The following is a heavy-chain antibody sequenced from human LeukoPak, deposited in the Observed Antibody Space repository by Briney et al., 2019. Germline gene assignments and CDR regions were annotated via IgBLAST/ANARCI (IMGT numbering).Heavy chain of an antibody. V-gene: IGHV4-30-4*08. D-gene: IGHD4-17*01. CDR1: GGSISSNNYY. CDR2: IYYSGST. J-gene: IGHJ4*02. Sequence: SQTLSLTCTVSGGSISSNNYYWTWIRQPPGKGLEWIGYIYYSGSTYYNPSLKSRVTISVDTSKNQFSLKLSSVTAADTAVYYCARAPGYGDSYFDYWGQGTLVTVSS. CDR3: ARAPGYGDSYFDY.